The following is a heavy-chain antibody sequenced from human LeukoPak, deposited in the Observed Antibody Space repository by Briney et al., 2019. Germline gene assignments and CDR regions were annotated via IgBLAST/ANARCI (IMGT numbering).Heavy chain of an antibody. J-gene: IGHJ5*02. CDR3: ARDQGVNFWSGYHWFDP. Sequence: SETLSLTCTVSGGSISSYYWSWIRQPPGKGLEWIGYIYYSGSTNYNPSLKSRVTISVDTSKNQFSLKLSSVTAADTAVYYCARDQGVNFWSGYHWFDPWGQGTLVTVSS. D-gene: IGHD3-3*01. V-gene: IGHV4-59*01. CDR1: GGSISSYY. CDR2: IYYSGST.